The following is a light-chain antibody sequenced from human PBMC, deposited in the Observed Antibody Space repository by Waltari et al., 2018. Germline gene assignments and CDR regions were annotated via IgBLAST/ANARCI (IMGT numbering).Light chain of an antibody. V-gene: IGLV2-8*01. CDR3: TSYAGSNNYV. CDR1: SSDVGGYNY. Sequence: QSALTQPPSASGSPGQSVTISYTGTSSDVGGYNYVSWYQQHPGKVPKVIIYEVTKRPSGVPDRFSGSKSGNTASLTVSGLQAEDEADYYCTSYAGSNNYVFGTGTKVTVL. CDR2: EVT. J-gene: IGLJ1*01.